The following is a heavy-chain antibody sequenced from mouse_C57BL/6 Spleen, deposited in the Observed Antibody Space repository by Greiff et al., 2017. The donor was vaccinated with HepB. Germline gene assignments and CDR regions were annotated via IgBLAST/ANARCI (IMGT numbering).Heavy chain of an antibody. CDR1: GFTFSDYY. D-gene: IGHD2-3*01. CDR3: ARRYGYYAWWYFDV. Sequence: DVQLVESEGGLVQPGSSMKLSCTASGFTFSDYYMAWVRQVPEKGLEWVANINYDGSSTYYLDSLKSRFIISRDNAKNILYLQMSSLKSEDTATYYCARRYGYYAWWYFDVWGTGTTVTVSS. CDR2: INYDGSST. V-gene: IGHV5-16*02. J-gene: IGHJ1*03.